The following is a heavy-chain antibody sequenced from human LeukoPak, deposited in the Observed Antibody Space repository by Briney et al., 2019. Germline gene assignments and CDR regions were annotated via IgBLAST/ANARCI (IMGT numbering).Heavy chain of an antibody. V-gene: IGHV1-18*01. Sequence: ASVKVSCKASGYTFTSYGISWVRQAPGQGLEWMGWISPYNGNTNYAQKLQGRVTMTTDTSTSTAYMELRSLRSDDTAVYYCARWEVPYYDILTGYGAWDYWGQGTLVTVSS. CDR2: ISPYNGNT. CDR3: ARWEVPYYDILTGYGAWDY. CDR1: GYTFTSYG. J-gene: IGHJ4*02. D-gene: IGHD3-9*01.